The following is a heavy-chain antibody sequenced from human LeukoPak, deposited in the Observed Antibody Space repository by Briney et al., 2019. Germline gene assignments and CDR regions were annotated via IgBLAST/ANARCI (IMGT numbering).Heavy chain of an antibody. D-gene: IGHD4-17*01. CDR2: IYYSGST. V-gene: IGHV4-59*01. J-gene: IGHJ6*02. CDR3: ARENDYGDYYYGMDV. Sequence: GSLRLSCAASGFTFSSYWMSWVRQAPGKGLEWIGYIYYSGSTNYNPSLKSRVTISVDTSKNLFSLKLSSVTAADTAVYYCARENDYGDYYYGMDVWGQGTTVTVSS. CDR1: GFTFSSYW.